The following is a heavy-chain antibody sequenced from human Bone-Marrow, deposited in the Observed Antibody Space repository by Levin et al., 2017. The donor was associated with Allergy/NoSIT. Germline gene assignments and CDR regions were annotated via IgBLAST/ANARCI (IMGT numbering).Heavy chain of an antibody. CDR3: ARDASGSYYN. CDR2: IGANSGDT. D-gene: IGHD3-10*01. CDR1: GYTFTDYY. Sequence: ASVKVSCKASGYTFTDYYIHWVRQAPGQGLEWMGWIGANSGDTSYAQNFQGRVTVTRDTSISTVYMEMSSLISDDTAMYYCARDASGSYYNWGQGTLIIVSS. V-gene: IGHV1-2*02. J-gene: IGHJ4*02.